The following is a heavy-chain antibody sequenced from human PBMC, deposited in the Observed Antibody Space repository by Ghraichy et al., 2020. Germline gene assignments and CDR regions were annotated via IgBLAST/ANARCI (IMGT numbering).Heavy chain of an antibody. J-gene: IGHJ5*01. CDR1: GGSMNTRRYY. CDR3: ARHLPPSYYYNSGSYENWFDP. CDR2: TYYTGST. Sequence: SQTLSLTCTVSGGSMNTRRYYWAWLRQSPGKGLEWIGSTYYTGSTYYSPSLKSRVSISEDTSNNQFSLRLNSVTAADTAVYYCARHLPPSYYYNSGSYENWFDPWGQGALVTVSS. V-gene: IGHV4-39*01. D-gene: IGHD3-10*01.